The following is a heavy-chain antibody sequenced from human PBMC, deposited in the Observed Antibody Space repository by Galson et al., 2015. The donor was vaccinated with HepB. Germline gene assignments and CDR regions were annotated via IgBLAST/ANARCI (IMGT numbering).Heavy chain of an antibody. CDR1: GGIFTTYA. J-gene: IGHJ4*02. D-gene: IGHD5-24*01. V-gene: IGHV1-69*06. CDR3: ATERELTMGLD. Sequence: CKAAGGIFTTYAISWVRQAPRQGLEWMGSIIPMYGTTNYAQKFQGRVTFSADKSTSTVYMDLGSLRSEDTAVYYCATERELTMGLDWGQGTLVTVSS. CDR2: IIPMYGTT.